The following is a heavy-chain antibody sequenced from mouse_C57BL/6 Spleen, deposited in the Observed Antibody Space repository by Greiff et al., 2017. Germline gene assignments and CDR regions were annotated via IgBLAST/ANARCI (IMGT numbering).Heavy chain of an antibody. Sequence: VQLQQSGPELVKPGASVKMSCKASGYTFTDYNMHWVKQSHGKSLEWIGYINPNNGGTSYNQKFKGKATLTVNKSSSTAYMELRSLTSEDSAVYYCARSYDGYYAWFAYWGQGTLVTVSA. CDR1: GYTFTDYN. CDR3: ARSYDGYYAWFAY. J-gene: IGHJ3*01. CDR2: INPNNGGT. D-gene: IGHD2-3*01. V-gene: IGHV1-22*01.